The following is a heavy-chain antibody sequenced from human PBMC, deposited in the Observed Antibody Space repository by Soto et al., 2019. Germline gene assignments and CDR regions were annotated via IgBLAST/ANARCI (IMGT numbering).Heavy chain of an antibody. CDR3: AREPLNLNTGFDF. Sequence: GGSLRLSCAASGFTFSNYAMHWIRQAPGKGLDWVTLISSDGNNEYYAASLKGRFTISRDNSNNRFYLQGISLRTEATALYYCAREPLNLNTGFDFWGQGTLVTVYS. CDR2: ISSDGNNE. V-gene: IGHV3-30*14. J-gene: IGHJ4*02. D-gene: IGHD4-17*01. CDR1: GFTFSNYA.